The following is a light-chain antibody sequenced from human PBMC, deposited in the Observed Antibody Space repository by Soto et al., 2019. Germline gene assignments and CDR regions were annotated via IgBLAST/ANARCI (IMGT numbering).Light chain of an antibody. CDR1: SSNIGSNA. V-gene: IGLV1-44*01. CDR3: VAWDDSLNGHWV. CDR2: SDT. J-gene: IGLJ3*02. Sequence: QSVLTQPPSASGTPGQRVTISCSGSSSNIGSNAVNWYQQLPGTAPKLLLYSDTQRPSGVPYRFSGSRSGTSASLAISGLQSEDEADYYCVAWDDSLNGHWVFGGGTKLTVL.